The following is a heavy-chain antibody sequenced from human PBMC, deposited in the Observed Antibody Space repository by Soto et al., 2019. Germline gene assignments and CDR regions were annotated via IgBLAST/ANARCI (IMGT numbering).Heavy chain of an antibody. CDR2: ISYDGSNK. J-gene: IGHJ4*02. D-gene: IGHD1-26*01. CDR3: ARDPGVRIVGDM. V-gene: IGHV3-30*03. Sequence: QVQLVESGGGVVQPGRSLRLSCAASGFTFSTSGMHWVRQAPGKGLEWVAVISYDGSNKYYADSVKGRFTVSRDNSKNTLYLYMDSLRAEDTAVFYCARDPGVRIVGDMWGQGTLVTVSS. CDR1: GFTFSTSG.